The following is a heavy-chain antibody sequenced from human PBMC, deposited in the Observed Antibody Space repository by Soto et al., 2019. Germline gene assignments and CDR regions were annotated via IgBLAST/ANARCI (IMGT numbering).Heavy chain of an antibody. D-gene: IGHD3-10*01. CDR3: AKKVNSRSGSQYFDY. Sequence: EVQLLESGGGLVQPGGSLRLSCAASGFTFSSYSMSWVRQAPGKGLEWVSGFRTSGDGGTTYYADSVKGRFTISRDNSKNTLCLQMNSLRAEDTAIYYCAKKVNSRSGSQYFDYWGQGTPVTVSS. V-gene: IGHV3-23*01. CDR2: FRTSGDGGTT. CDR1: GFTFSSYS. J-gene: IGHJ4*02.